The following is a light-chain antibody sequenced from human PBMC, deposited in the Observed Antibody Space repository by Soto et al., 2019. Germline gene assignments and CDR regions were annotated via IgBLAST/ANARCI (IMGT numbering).Light chain of an antibody. CDR2: DAS. CDR1: QSVSGC. CDR3: QQHNTYSQT. J-gene: IGKJ1*01. V-gene: IGKV1-5*01. Sequence: DIQMTQSPSTLSDSVGDRVIITCRASQSVSGCLAWYQQKPGTAPKLLIYDASTLETGVPSRFSGSGSGTQYTLTIRRLQPGDFATYYCQQHNTYSQTFGQGTKVELK.